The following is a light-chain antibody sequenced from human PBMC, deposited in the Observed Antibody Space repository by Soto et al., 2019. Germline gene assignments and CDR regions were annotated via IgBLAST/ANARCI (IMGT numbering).Light chain of an antibody. Sequence: EIVLTQSPGTLSLSPGERATLSCRASQSVSSRYLAWYQQKAGQAPRLLIYGASSRATGITDRFSGSGSGTDFTLTISRLEPEDFGVYYCHQYGSSPPITFGGVTKVEIK. CDR1: QSVSSRY. CDR3: HQYGSSPPIT. CDR2: GAS. J-gene: IGKJ4*01. V-gene: IGKV3-20*01.